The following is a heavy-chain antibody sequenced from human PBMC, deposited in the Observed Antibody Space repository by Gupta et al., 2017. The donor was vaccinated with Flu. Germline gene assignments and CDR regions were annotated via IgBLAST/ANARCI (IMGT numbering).Heavy chain of an antibody. CDR2: INPHSGSR. V-gene: IGHV1-2*06. CDR3: ARERFCSTASCYRWFDP. D-gene: IGHD2-2*02. J-gene: IGHJ5*02. Sequence: QVQLVQSGAEVRKPGASVKVSCKASGYTFTDYYKHRVLQAPGQGLEWMGRINPHSGSRNYEQKFQGRVTMTADTSISTAYMELTGLRSGDTAVYYCARERFCSTASCYRWFDPWGQGTLVTVFS. CDR1: GYTFTDYY.